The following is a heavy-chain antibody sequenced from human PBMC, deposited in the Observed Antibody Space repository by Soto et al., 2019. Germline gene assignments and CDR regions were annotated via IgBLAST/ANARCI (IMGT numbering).Heavy chain of an antibody. CDR1: GGSISSGGYY. CDR3: ARSQLNYYFDY. D-gene: IGHD3-10*01. V-gene: IGHV4-31*03. Sequence: SETLSLTCTVSGGSISSGGYYWSWIRQHPGKGLEWIGYIYYSGSTYYNPSLKSRVTISVDTSKNQFSLNLYSVTAADTAVYYCARSQLNYYFDYWGQGTLVTVSS. J-gene: IGHJ4*02. CDR2: IYYSGST.